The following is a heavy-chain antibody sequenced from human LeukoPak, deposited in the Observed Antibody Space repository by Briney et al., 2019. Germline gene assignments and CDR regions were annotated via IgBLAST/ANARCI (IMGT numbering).Heavy chain of an antibody. D-gene: IGHD3-3*01. J-gene: IGHJ5*02. CDR1: GFTFSSYS. CDR2: ISSSSSTI. Sequence: GGSLRLSCAASGFTFSSYSMNWVRQAPGKGLEWVSYISSSSSTIYYADSVKGRFTISRDNAKNSLYLQMNSLRAEDTAVYYCARDSDFWSGYYSGEGWFDPWGQGTLVTVSS. V-gene: IGHV3-48*04. CDR3: ARDSDFWSGYYSGEGWFDP.